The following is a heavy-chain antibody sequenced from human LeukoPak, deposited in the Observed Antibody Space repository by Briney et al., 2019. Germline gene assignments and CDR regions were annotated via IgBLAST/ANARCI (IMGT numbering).Heavy chain of an antibody. V-gene: IGHV4-30-4*08. Sequence: SETLSLTCTVSGGSISSGDYYWRWIRQPPGKGLEWIGYIYYSGSTYYNPSLKSRFTISVDTSKNQFSLKLSSVTAADTAVYYCARVLAVFGVVIPRYYFDYWGQGTLVTVSS. D-gene: IGHD3-3*01. CDR3: ARVLAVFGVVIPRYYFDY. CDR2: IYYSGST. J-gene: IGHJ4*02. CDR1: GGSISSGDYY.